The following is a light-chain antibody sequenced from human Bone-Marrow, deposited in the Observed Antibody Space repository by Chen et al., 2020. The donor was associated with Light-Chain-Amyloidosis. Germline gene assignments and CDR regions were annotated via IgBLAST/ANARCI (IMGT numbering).Light chain of an antibody. CDR3: QVWDRSSDRPV. CDR2: DDS. V-gene: IGLV3-21*02. J-gene: IGLJ3*02. Sequence: SYVLTQPSSVSVAPGQTATIVCGGNNIGSTSVHWYQQTPGQAPLLVVYDDSDRPSGIPEPLSGSNSGNTATLTISRVEAGDEADYYCQVWDRSSDRPVFGGGTKLTVL. CDR1: NIGSTS.